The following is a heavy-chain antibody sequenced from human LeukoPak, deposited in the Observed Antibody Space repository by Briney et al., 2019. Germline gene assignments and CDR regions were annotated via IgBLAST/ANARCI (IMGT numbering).Heavy chain of an antibody. CDR3: AKSYNGYESKPDY. Sequence: GGSLRLSCAASGFTFSNFARSGVGQTPGKGRGWVSVISSSGSSTYYPDSVKRRLTISSDNSKLTLYLQMTTLRPEDTAVHYRAKSYNGYESKPDYRGQGTLVTVSS. CDR1: GFTFSNFA. CDR2: ISSSGSST. V-gene: IGHV3-23*01. D-gene: IGHD5-12*01. J-gene: IGHJ4*02.